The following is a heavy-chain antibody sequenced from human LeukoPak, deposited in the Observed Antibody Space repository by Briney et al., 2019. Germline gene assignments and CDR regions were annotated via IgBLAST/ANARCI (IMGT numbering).Heavy chain of an antibody. D-gene: IGHD3-22*01. V-gene: IGHV3-21*01. Sequence: PGGSLRLSCAASGFTFSSYSMNWVRQAPGKGLEWVSSISSSSSYIYYADSVKGRFTISRDNAKNSLYLQMNSLRAEDTAVYYCAREGYYDSNGYYYYFDYWGQGTLVTVSS. CDR1: GFTFSSYS. J-gene: IGHJ4*02. CDR2: ISSSSSYI. CDR3: AREGYYDSNGYYYYFDY.